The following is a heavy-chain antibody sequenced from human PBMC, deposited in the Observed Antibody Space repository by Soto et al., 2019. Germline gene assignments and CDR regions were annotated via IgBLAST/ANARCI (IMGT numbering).Heavy chain of an antibody. CDR2: IYYSGST. CDR3: ARVMSSGYPLYYFDY. J-gene: IGHJ4*02. CDR1: GGSISSGDYY. D-gene: IGHD3-22*01. V-gene: IGHV4-30-4*01. Sequence: ASETLSLTCTVSGGSISSGDYYWSWIRQPPGKGLEWIGYIYYSGSTYYNPSLKSRVTISVDTSKNQFSLKLSSVTAADTAVYYCARVMSSGYPLYYFDYWGQGTLVTVSS.